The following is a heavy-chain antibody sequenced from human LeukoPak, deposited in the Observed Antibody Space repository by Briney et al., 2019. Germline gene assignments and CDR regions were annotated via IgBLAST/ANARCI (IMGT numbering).Heavy chain of an antibody. Sequence: SETLSLTCTVSGGSIRSYYWSWIRQPPGKGVEWIGYIYYSGNTNYNPSLKSRVTISVDTSKNQFSLRLSSVTAADTAVYYCARTSIAAAGTIDDWGQGTLVTVSS. CDR1: GGSIRSYY. CDR3: ARTSIAAAGTIDD. CDR2: IYYSGNT. V-gene: IGHV4-59*08. D-gene: IGHD6-13*01. J-gene: IGHJ4*02.